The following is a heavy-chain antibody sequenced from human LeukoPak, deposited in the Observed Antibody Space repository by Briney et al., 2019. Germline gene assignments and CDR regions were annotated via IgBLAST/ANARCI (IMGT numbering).Heavy chain of an antibody. V-gene: IGHV1-24*01. Sequence: GAPVKVSCKVSGHTLTELSMHWLRQAPGKGLEWMGGFDPEDGETIYAQKFQGRVTMTEDTSTDTAYMELSSLRSEDTAVYYCATGRRYYYGSGSYYPYYFDYWGQGTLVTVSS. CDR1: GHTLTELS. D-gene: IGHD3-10*01. CDR3: ATGRRYYYGSGSYYPYYFDY. J-gene: IGHJ4*02. CDR2: FDPEDGET.